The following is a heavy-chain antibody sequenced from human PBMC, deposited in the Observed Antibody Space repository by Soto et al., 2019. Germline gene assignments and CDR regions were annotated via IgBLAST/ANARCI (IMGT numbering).Heavy chain of an antibody. Sequence: QVQLVESGGDVVQPGRSLRLSCAASGFTLSNYGMHWVRQAPGKGLEWVAVISHDGTKKYYADSLQGRFTISRDNSKNTVYLQMYSLRTEDTAVYYCARDQAESLYTWGWSKDYWGQGTLVTVSS. CDR1: GFTLSNYG. CDR3: ARDQAESLYTWGWSKDY. CDR2: ISHDGTKK. J-gene: IGHJ4*02. V-gene: IGHV3-30*03. D-gene: IGHD3-16*01.